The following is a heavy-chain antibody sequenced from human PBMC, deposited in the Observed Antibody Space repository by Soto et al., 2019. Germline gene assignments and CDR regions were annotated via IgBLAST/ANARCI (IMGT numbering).Heavy chain of an antibody. CDR1: GYTFTSYG. J-gene: IGHJ6*02. CDR3: ARDQVTIFGVVINYYYYGMDV. V-gene: IGHV1-18*04. D-gene: IGHD3-3*01. CDR2: ISAYNGNT. Sequence: ASVKVSCKASGYTFTSYGISWVRQAPGQGLEWMGWISAYNGNTNYAQKLQGRVTMTTDTSTSTAHMELRSLRSDDTAVYYCARDQVTIFGVVINYYYYGMDVWGQGTTVTVSS.